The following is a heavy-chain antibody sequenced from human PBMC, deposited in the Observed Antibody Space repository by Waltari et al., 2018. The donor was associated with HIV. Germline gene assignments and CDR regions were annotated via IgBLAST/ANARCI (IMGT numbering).Heavy chain of an antibody. CDR1: GGSFSGYY. CDR3: ARQYSSSCQPMDY. Sequence: QVQLQQWGAGLLKPSATLSLTCAVYGGSFSGYYWSWIRQPPGKGLEWIGEINHSGSTNYNPSLKSRVTISVDTSKNQFSLKLSSVTAADTAVYYCARQYSSSCQPMDYWGQGTLVTVSS. V-gene: IGHV4-34*01. D-gene: IGHD6-13*01. J-gene: IGHJ4*02. CDR2: INHSGST.